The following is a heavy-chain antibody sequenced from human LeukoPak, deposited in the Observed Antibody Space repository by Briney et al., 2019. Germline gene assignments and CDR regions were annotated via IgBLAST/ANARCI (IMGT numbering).Heavy chain of an antibody. J-gene: IGHJ4*02. V-gene: IGHV4-4*07. CDR3: ARLATYYYGSMTYYFFEH. Sequence: SETLSPSCSVSDGSMTNYYWSWIRQPAGKGLEWIGRIRSSGNNNYNPSLASRVSMSLDTSKRQLSLDLSSLTAADTAIYYCARLATYYYGSMTYYFFEHWGQGLQVTVSS. CDR2: IRSSGNN. D-gene: IGHD3-10*01. CDR1: DGSMTNYY.